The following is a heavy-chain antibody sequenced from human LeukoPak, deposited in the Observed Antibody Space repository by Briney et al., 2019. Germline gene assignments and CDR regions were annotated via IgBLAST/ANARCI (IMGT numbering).Heavy chain of an antibody. V-gene: IGHV4-38-2*01. Sequence: PSETLSLTCAVSGYSISSGFYWGWIRQPPGKGLEWVGSIYRSGNTYYNPSLRSRVTMSVDTSKNQFSLKLSSLTATDTAVYYCVRTPQVQVAGTGDDYWGQGTLVTVSS. J-gene: IGHJ4*02. D-gene: IGHD6-19*01. CDR2: IYRSGNT. CDR3: VRTPQVQVAGTGDDY. CDR1: GYSISSGFY.